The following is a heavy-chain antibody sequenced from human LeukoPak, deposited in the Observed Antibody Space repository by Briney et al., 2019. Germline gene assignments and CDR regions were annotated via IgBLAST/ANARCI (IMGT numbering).Heavy chain of an antibody. Sequence: ASVKVSRKASGYTFTSYYMHWVRQAPGQGLEWMGMINPSGDSTTYTQKFQGRVTMTRDTSTSTVYMELSSLRSDDTAVYYCARIPEMATIKGLAYWGQGTLVTVSS. V-gene: IGHV1-46*01. CDR2: INPSGDST. CDR1: GYTFTSYY. CDR3: ARIPEMATIKGLAY. J-gene: IGHJ4*02. D-gene: IGHD5-24*01.